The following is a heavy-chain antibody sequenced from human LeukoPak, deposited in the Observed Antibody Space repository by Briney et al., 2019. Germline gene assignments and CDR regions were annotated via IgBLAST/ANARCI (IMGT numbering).Heavy chain of an antibody. D-gene: IGHD2-15*01. Sequence: SVKVSCKASGGTFSSYAISWVRQAPGQGLEWMGGIIPIFGTANYAQKFQGRVTITADESTSTAYMELSSLRSEDTAVYYYARSPVDCSGGSCYYFESYYYYGMDVWGQGTTVTVSS. CDR2: IIPIFGTA. V-gene: IGHV1-69*01. CDR3: ARSPVDCSGGSCYYFESYYYYGMDV. CDR1: GGTFSSYA. J-gene: IGHJ6*02.